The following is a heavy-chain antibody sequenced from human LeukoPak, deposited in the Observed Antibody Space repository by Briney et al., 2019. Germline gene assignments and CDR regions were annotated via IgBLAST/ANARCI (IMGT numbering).Heavy chain of an antibody. V-gene: IGHV1-2*02. CDR2: INPNSGGT. J-gene: IGHJ4*02. CDR1: GYTFTGYY. D-gene: IGHD6-19*01. CDR3: ARESGIAVAGPFDY. Sequence: GASVKVSCKASGYTFTGYYMHWVRQAPGQGLEWMGWINPNSGGTNYAQKFQGRVTMTRDTSISTAYMELSRLRSDDTAVYYCARESGIAVAGPFDYWGQGTLVTVSS.